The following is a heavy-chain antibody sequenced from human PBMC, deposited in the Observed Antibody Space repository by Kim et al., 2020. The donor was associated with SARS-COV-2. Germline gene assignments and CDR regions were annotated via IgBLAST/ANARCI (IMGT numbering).Heavy chain of an antibody. CDR3: ATEDGGRPFSLDY. CDR1: GYNFSEYA. Sequence: ASVKVSCKASGYNFSEYAINWVRQAPGHGPEWMGRINPGNGKGGYSPRFKDRVTMTRDTSTTTAYMELSNLRSEDTALYYCATEDGGRPFSLDYWGQGTL. J-gene: IGHJ4*02. V-gene: IGHV1-8*01. CDR2: INPGNGKG. D-gene: IGHD3-16*01.